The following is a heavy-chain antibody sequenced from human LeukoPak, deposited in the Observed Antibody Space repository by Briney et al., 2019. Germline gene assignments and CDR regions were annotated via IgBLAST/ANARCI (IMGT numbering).Heavy chain of an antibody. V-gene: IGHV4-34*01. J-gene: IGHJ4*02. Sequence: SETLSLTCAVYGGSFSGYYWSWIRQPPGKGLEWIGEINHSGSTNYNPSLKSRVTISVDTSKNQFSLKLSSVTAADTAVYYCARGPLYYYDSSGYYDYWGQGTLVTVSS. D-gene: IGHD3-22*01. CDR3: ARGPLYYYDSSGYYDY. CDR1: GGSFSGYY. CDR2: INHSGST.